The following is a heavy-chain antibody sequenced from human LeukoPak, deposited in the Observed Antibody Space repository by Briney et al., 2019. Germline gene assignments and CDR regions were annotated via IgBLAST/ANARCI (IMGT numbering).Heavy chain of an antibody. CDR1: GGSISSGSYY. Sequence: SETLSLTCTVSGGSISSGSYYWSWIRWPAGKGLEWIGRIYTSGSTNYNPSLKSRVTISVDTSKNQFSLKLSSVTAADTAVYYCARDLGSSSLGYFDYWGQGTLVTVSS. D-gene: IGHD6-6*01. CDR2: IYTSGST. V-gene: IGHV4-61*02. CDR3: ARDLGSSSLGYFDY. J-gene: IGHJ4*02.